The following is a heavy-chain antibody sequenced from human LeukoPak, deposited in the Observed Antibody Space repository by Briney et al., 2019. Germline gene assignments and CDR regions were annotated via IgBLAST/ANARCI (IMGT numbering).Heavy chain of an antibody. CDR2: INHSGST. CDR3: APREEDYDFWSGHEYNWFDP. CDR1: GGSFSGYY. D-gene: IGHD3-3*01. J-gene: IGHJ5*02. Sequence: SETLSLTCAVYGGSFSGYYWSWIRQPPGKGLEWIGEINHSGSTNYNPSLKSRVTISVDTSKNQFSLKLSSVTAADTAVYYRAPREEDYDFWSGHEYNWFDPWGQGTLVTVSS. V-gene: IGHV4-34*01.